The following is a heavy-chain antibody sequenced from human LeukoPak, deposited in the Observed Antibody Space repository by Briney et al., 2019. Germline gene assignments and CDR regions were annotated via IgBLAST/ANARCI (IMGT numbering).Heavy chain of an antibody. D-gene: IGHD3-9*01. J-gene: IGHJ3*02. CDR1: GGSISNYY. CDR2: IYSSGST. CDR3: ARTTLRCSDWSPDAFDI. Sequence: SETLSLTCTVSGGSISNYYWSWIRQPAGEGLEWIGRIYSSGSTNYNPSLKSRVTMSVDTSKNQFSLKLSSLTAADTAVYYCARTTLRCSDWSPDAFDIWGQGTMVTVSS. V-gene: IGHV4-4*07.